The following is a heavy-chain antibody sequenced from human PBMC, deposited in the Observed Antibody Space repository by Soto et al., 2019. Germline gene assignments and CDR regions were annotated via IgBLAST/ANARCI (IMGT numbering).Heavy chain of an antibody. Sequence: EVQLSESGGDLRQPGGSLRLSCAASGLTFSNYAMTWVRQTPGKGLEWVSGISASGGLKYYADSVQGRFTVSRDNSKNILYLQMDNLRDGDTALYYCAREVGAPSGWLDPWGQGTQVTVSS. CDR2: ISASGGLK. CDR1: GLTFSNYA. V-gene: IGHV3-23*01. CDR3: AREVGAPSGWLDP. J-gene: IGHJ5*02. D-gene: IGHD1-26*01.